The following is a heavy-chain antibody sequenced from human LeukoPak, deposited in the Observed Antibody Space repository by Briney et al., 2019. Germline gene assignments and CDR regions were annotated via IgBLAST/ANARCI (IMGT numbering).Heavy chain of an antibody. CDR2: VSSNSSST. D-gene: IGHD2-15*01. CDR3: ARDLEYCSGGSCYPMNMDV. J-gene: IGHJ6*02. V-gene: IGHV3-11*05. CDR1: GFTFSDYY. Sequence: KAGRSLRLSCAASGFTFSDYYMSWIRQAPGNGLEWVSYVSSNSSSTNHTDSVKGRLTISRDNAKNALYLQMNSLRAEDTAVYYCARDLEYCSGGSCYPMNMDVWGQGTTVTVSS.